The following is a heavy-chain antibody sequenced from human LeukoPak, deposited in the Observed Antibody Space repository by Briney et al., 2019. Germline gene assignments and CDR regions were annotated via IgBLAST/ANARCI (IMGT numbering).Heavy chain of an antibody. CDR2: INYSGTT. V-gene: IGHV4-59*08. CDR3: ARHAEPGYSSGLFDY. CDR1: GGSFSGYY. Sequence: SETLSLTCAVYGGSFSGYYWSWIRQPPGKGLEWIGYINYSGTTKYNPSLKSRVTISVDTSKNQFSLKLSSVTAADTAVYYCARHAEPGYSSGLFDYWGQGTLVTVSS. D-gene: IGHD6-19*01. J-gene: IGHJ4*02.